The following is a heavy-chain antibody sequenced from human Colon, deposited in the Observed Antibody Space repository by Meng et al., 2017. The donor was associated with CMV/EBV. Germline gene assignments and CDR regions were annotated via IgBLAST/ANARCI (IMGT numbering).Heavy chain of an antibody. CDR2: SSWNGGSV. D-gene: IGHD5-18*01. V-gene: IGHV3-9*01. CDR1: GVNLDDYA. J-gene: IGHJ6*02. Sequence: GGSLRLSCAVSGVNLDDYAMHWVRQVPGKGLEWVSGSSWNGGSVGYADSVEGRFFISRDNAKNSLYLQMNSLRAEDTAVYYCARDQEIQLWDGVYYYYGMDVWGQGTTVTVSS. CDR3: ARDQEIQLWDGVYYYYGMDV.